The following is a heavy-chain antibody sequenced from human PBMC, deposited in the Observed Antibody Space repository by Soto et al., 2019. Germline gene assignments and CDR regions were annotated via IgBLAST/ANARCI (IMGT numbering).Heavy chain of an antibody. CDR1: GGSISRGGYS. J-gene: IGHJ4*02. Sequence: SETLSLTCAVSGGSISRGGYSWSWIRQPPGKGLEWIGYIYHSGSTYYNPSLKSRVTISVDRSKNQFSLKLSSVTAADTAVYYCAYGDPFDYWGQGPLVTVSS. CDR3: AYGDPFDY. V-gene: IGHV4-30-2*01. CDR2: IYHSGST. D-gene: IGHD4-17*01.